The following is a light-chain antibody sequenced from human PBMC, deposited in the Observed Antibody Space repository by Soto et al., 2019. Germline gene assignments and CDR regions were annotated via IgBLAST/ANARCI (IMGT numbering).Light chain of an antibody. CDR3: AAWDDSLSGLV. J-gene: IGLJ2*01. CDR1: SSNIGHNN. Sequence: QSVLTQPPSASGTPGQGVTISCSGSSSNIGHNNVYWYQQLPGTAPKLLIYWNNHRPSGVPDRFSGSKSGTSASLAISGLRSEDEADYYCAAWDDSLSGLVFGGGTKLTVL. V-gene: IGLV1-47*01. CDR2: WNN.